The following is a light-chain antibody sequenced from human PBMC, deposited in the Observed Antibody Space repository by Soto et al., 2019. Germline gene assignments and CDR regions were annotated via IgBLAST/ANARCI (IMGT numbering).Light chain of an antibody. Sequence: EIVMTQSPAALSVSPGDAATLSCRASQSVHSRLAWYQQKPGQAPRLLLYGASTRATGTPPRFRGSGSGTEFTLTISSLQSEDSAVYYCQQYDDWPPWTFGPGTKVELK. J-gene: IGKJ1*01. CDR2: GAS. CDR3: QQYDDWPPWT. CDR1: QSVHSR. V-gene: IGKV3-15*01.